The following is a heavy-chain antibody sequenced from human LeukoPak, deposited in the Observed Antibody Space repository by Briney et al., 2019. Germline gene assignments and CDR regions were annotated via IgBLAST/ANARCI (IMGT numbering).Heavy chain of an antibody. CDR1: GGSISSYY. CDR3: ARGPNRAYYYGSGSLYGMDV. CDR2: IYTSGST. V-gene: IGHV4-4*07. J-gene: IGHJ6*02. D-gene: IGHD3-10*01. Sequence: PSETLSLTCTVSGGSISSYYWSWIRQPAGKGLEWIGRIYTSGSTNYNPSLKSRVTMSVDTSKNQFSLKLSSVTAADTAVYYCARGPNRAYYYGSGSLYGMDVWGQGTTVTVSS.